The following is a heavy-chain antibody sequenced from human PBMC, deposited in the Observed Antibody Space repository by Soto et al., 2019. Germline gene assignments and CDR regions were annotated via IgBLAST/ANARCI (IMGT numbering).Heavy chain of an antibody. CDR2: ITGSADKT. CDR1: GFSLSNYA. V-gene: IGHV3-23*01. CDR3: ASPWPYDSSGYFNY. J-gene: IGHJ4*02. D-gene: IGHD3-22*01. Sequence: PGGSLRLSCAASGFSLSNYAMTWVRQAPGKGLEWVSGITGSADKTYYADSVKGRFTISRDNAKNSLYLQMNSLRAEDTAVYYCASPWPYDSSGYFNYWGQGTLVTVSS.